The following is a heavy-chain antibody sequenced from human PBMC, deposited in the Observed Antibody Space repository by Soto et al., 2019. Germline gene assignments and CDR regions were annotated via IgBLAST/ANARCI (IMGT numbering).Heavy chain of an antibody. CDR1: GFTFSSYE. J-gene: IGHJ6*02. Sequence: EVQLVESGGGLVQPGGSLRLSCAASGFTFSSYEMNWVRQAPGKGLEWVSYISSSGSTIYYADSVKGRFTISRDNSKNSLYLQMNSLRTEDTALYYCAKEVIAAAGTYYYYYYGMDVWGQGTTVTVSS. CDR3: AKEVIAAAGTYYYYYYGMDV. D-gene: IGHD6-13*01. CDR2: ISSSGSTI. V-gene: IGHV3-48*03.